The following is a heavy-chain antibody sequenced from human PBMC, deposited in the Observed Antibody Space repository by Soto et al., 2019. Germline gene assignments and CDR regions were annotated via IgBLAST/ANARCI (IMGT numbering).Heavy chain of an antibody. V-gene: IGHV3-21*01. CDR2: INRASIYI. J-gene: IGHJ3*02. Sequence: PGGSLRLSCVASGFTFSTYDMNWVRQAPGKGLEWVSSINRASIYIYYADSVRGRFTISRDNAKNSLYLQMDSLRVEDTAVYYCARGRADDAFDIWGQGTMVTVSS. CDR3: ARGRADDAFDI. CDR1: GFTFSTYD.